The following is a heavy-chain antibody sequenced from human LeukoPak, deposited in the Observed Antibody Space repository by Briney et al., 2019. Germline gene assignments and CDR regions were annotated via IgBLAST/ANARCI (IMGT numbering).Heavy chain of an antibody. CDR2: ISYDGSNK. J-gene: IGHJ4*02. V-gene: IGHV3-30*04. D-gene: IGHD4-17*01. CDR1: GFTFSSYA. Sequence: GGSLRLSCAASGFTFSSYAMHWVRQAPGKGLEWVAAISYDGSNKYSADSVKGRFTISRDNSKNTLYLQMYSLRADDTAVYYCARLPTVTFFDYWGQGTLVTVSS. CDR3: ARLPTVTFFDY.